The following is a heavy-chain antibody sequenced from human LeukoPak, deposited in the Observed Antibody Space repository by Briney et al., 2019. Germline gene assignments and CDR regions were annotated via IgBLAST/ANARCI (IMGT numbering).Heavy chain of an antibody. CDR3: ARGQQMATTYYFDY. CDR1: GFTFSNYA. Sequence: PGGSLRLSCAGSGFTFSNYAMTWVRQPPGKGLEWIGEINHSGSTNYNPSLKSRVTISVDTSKNQFSLKLSPVTAADTAVYYCARGQQMATTYYFDYWGQGTLVTVSS. CDR2: INHSGST. J-gene: IGHJ4*02. V-gene: IGHV4-34*01. D-gene: IGHD5-24*01.